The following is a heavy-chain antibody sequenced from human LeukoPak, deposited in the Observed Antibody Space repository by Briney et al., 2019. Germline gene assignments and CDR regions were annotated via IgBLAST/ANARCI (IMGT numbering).Heavy chain of an antibody. D-gene: IGHD5-18*01. CDR1: GYTFTTYD. CDR2: MNPNSGNT. V-gene: IGHV1-8*01. J-gene: IGHJ4*02. Sequence: GASVKVSCKASGYTFTTYDINWVRQATGQGLEWMGWMNPNSGNTGYAQKFQRRVTMTRNTSISTAFMELSGLRSEDTAVYFCARRNTAMVAGLDYWGQGSLVTVSS. CDR3: ARRNTAMVAGLDY.